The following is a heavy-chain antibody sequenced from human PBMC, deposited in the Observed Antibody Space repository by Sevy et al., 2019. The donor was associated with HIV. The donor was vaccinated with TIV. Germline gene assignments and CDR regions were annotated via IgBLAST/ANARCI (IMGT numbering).Heavy chain of an antibody. D-gene: IGHD2-2*02. Sequence: QSQTLSLTCAISGDSVSSNSAAWNWIRQSPSRGLEWLGRTYYRSKYYFDYAVSLKSRITINPDTSKNQFSLQLDSVTPEETAVYFCARGVTVISDTRPSFHFYFGLDLWGQGTTVTVSS. CDR2: TYYRSKYYF. V-gene: IGHV6-1*01. CDR3: ARGVTVISDTRPSFHFYFGLDL. CDR1: GDSVSSNSAA. J-gene: IGHJ6*02.